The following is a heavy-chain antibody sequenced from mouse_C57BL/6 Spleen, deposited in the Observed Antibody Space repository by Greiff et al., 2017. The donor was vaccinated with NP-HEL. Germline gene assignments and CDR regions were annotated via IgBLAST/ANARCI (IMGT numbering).Heavy chain of an antibody. Sequence: VKLQQPGAELVKPGASVKLSCKASGYTFTSYWMHWVKQRPGQGLEWIGMIHPNSGSTNYNEKFKSKATLTVDKSSSTAYMQLSSLTSEDSAIYYCARWDWMYFGCRGPGTTLTAAS. CDR1: GYTFTSYW. J-gene: IGHJ2*01. D-gene: IGHD4-1*01. CDR2: IHPNSGST. V-gene: IGHV1-64*01. CDR3: ARWDWMYFGC.